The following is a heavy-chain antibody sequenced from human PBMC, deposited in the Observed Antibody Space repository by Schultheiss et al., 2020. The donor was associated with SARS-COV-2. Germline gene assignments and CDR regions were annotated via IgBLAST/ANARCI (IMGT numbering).Heavy chain of an antibody. CDR2: IRSKANSYAT. J-gene: IGHJ5*02. CDR3: ARVGLWFGVLNGGDWFDP. Sequence: GGSLRLSCAASGFTFSRYSMNWVRQASGKGLEWVGRIRSKANSYATTYAASVKGRFTISRDDSRNTAYLQMNSLKTEDTAVYYCARVGLWFGVLNGGDWFDPWGQGTLVTVSS. D-gene: IGHD3-10*01. CDR1: GFTFSRYS. V-gene: IGHV3-73*01.